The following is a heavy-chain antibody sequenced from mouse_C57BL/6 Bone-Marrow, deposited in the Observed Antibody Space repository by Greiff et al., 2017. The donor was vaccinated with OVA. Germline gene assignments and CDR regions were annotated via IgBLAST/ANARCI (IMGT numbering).Heavy chain of an antibody. CDR3: TRGDITTVVAETFDY. Sequence: VQGVESGAELVRPGASVTLSCKASGYTFTDYEMHWVKQTPVHGLEWIGAIDPETGGTAYNQKFKGKAILTADKSSSTAYMELRSLTSEDSAVYYCTRGDITTVVAETFDYWGQGTTLTVSS. J-gene: IGHJ2*01. CDR2: IDPETGGT. CDR1: GYTFTDYE. V-gene: IGHV1-15*01. D-gene: IGHD1-1*01.